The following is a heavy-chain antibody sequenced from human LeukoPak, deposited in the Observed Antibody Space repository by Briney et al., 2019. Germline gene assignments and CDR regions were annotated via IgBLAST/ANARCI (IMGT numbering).Heavy chain of an antibody. CDR2: INHSGST. CDR1: GGSFSGYY. CDR3: ARALKGVRVHFDY. D-gene: IGHD3-10*01. V-gene: IGHV4-34*01. J-gene: IGHJ4*02. Sequence: PSETLSLTCAVYGGSFSGYYWSWIRQPPGKGLEWIGEINHSGSTNYNPSLKSRGTISVDTSKNQFSLKLSSVTAADTAVYYCARALKGVRVHFDYWGQGTLVTVSS.